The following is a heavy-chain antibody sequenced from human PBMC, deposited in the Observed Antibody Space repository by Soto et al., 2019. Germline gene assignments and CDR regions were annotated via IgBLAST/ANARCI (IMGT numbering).Heavy chain of an antibody. CDR2: ISAYNGNT. Sequence: GASVKVSWKASGYTFTSYGISWVRQAPGQGLEWMGWISAYNGNTNYAQKLQGRVTMTTDTSTSTAYMELRSLRSDDTAVYYCARDFYYDSSGYRSVFDYWGQRSLDTGSS. CDR1: GYTFTSYG. J-gene: IGHJ4*02. CDR3: ARDFYYDSSGYRSVFDY. V-gene: IGHV1-18*01. D-gene: IGHD3-22*01.